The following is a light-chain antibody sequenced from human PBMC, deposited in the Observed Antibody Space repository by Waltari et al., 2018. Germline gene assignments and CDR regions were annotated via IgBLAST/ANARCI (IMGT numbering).Light chain of an antibody. CDR2: AAS. CDR3: MQGTHWPPT. CDR1: QSISSY. Sequence: DIQMTQSPSSLSASVGDRVTITCRASQSISSYLNWYQQKPGKAPKLLIYAASSLQSGVPSRFSGSGSGTDFTLKISRVEAEDVGVYYCMQGTHWPPTFGRGTRLEIQ. V-gene: IGKV1-39*01. J-gene: IGKJ5*01.